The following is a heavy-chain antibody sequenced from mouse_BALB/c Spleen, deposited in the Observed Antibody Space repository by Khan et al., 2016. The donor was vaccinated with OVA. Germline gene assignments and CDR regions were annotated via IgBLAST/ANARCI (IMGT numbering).Heavy chain of an antibody. V-gene: IGHV1S135*01. J-gene: IGHJ3*01. D-gene: IGHD2-2*01. CDR2: IDPFSGGT. CDR1: GYSFTSYY. Sequence: MQLEESGPELMKPGASVKISCKASGYSFTSYYIHWVMQSHGKSLEWIGYIDPFSGGTSYNQNFKGKATLTVDKSSSTVYIHLSNLTSEDSAVYYCTRHGYVAWFTYWGQGTLVTVSA. CDR3: TRHGYVAWFTY.